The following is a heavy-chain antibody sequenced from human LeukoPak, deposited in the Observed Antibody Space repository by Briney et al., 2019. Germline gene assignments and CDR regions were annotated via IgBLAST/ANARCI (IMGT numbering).Heavy chain of an antibody. D-gene: IGHD4-17*01. Sequence: GGSLRPSCAASGFTFSSYAMSWVRQAPGKGLEWVSGIGGSDASTYYAASVKGRFTISRDNSKNTLFLQMNSLRVEDTAVYYCAKDYGDYGILFDFWGHGTLVTVSS. V-gene: IGHV3-23*01. CDR2: IGGSDAST. CDR1: GFTFSSYA. CDR3: AKDYGDYGILFDF. J-gene: IGHJ4*01.